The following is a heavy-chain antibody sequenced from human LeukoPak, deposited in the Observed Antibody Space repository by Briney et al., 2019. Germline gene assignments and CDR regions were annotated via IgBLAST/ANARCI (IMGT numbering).Heavy chain of an antibody. V-gene: IGHV1-2*02. CDR3: AGREVMVYAEFDY. Sequence: ASVKVSCKASGYTFTGYYMHWVRQAPGQGLEWMGWINPNSGGTNYAQKFQGRVTMTRDTSISTAYMELSRLRSDDTAVYYCAGREVMVYAEFDYWGQGTLVTVSS. CDR2: INPNSGGT. J-gene: IGHJ4*02. CDR1: GYTFTGYY. D-gene: IGHD2-8*01.